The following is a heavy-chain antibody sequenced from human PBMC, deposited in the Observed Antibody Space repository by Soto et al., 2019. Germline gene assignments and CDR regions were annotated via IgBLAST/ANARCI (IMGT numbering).Heavy chain of an antibody. CDR3: ARYCISTSCYELGSFDY. CDR1: GYIFVNYG. V-gene: IGHV1-8*02. CDR2: MNPNSGNT. Sequence: ASVKVSCKASGYIFVNYGIAWVRQATGQGLEWMGWMNPNSGNTGYAQKFQGRVTMTRNTSISTAYMELSSLRSEDTAVYYCARYCISTSCYELGSFDYWGQGTLVTVSS. J-gene: IGHJ4*02. D-gene: IGHD2-2*01.